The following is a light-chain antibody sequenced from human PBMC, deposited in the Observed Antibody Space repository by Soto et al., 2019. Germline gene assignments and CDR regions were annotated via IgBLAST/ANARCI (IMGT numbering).Light chain of an antibody. CDR1: QGIISN. CDR2: GAS. V-gene: IGKV3-15*01. CDR3: QQYYDWPRT. J-gene: IGKJ1*01. Sequence: DTVMTQSPVTLSVSPGERVTLSCRASQGIISNLAWYQQKRGQAPRVLIYGASTRATGVPDRFSGSGSGTEFTLTITSLQSEDSAIYYCQQYYDWPRTVGQGTKVDSK.